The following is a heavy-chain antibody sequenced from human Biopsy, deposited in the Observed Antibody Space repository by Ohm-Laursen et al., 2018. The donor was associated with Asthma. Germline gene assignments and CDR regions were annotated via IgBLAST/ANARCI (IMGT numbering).Heavy chain of an antibody. J-gene: IGHJ4*02. Sequence: SLRLSCTASGRHFGSYNMHWARQAPGKGMEWVAVITFDGSTQHYGDSVKGRFTISRDNSKNMLFLQMNSLGAEDTAVYYCSRDTLDYYFDIWGQGTQVTVSS. CDR2: ITFDGSTQ. CDR3: SRDTLDYYFDI. D-gene: IGHD3-9*01. V-gene: IGHV3-30-3*01. CDR1: GRHFGSYN.